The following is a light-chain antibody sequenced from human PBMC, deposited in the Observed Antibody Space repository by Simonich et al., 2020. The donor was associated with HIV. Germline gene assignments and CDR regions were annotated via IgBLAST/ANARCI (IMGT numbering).Light chain of an antibody. V-gene: IGKV3-15*01. CDR1: QSVSSN. J-gene: IGKJ2*01. Sequence: EIVMTQSPATLSVSPGERATLSCRASQSVSSNLAWYQQNPGQAPRLLIYGASTRATGIPARFSGSGSGTEFTLTISSLQPEDFAVYYCQQYGSSPYTFGQGTKLEIK. CDR3: QQYGSSPYT. CDR2: GAS.